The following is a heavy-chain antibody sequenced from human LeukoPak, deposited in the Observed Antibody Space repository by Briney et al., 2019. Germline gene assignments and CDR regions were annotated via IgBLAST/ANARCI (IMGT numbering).Heavy chain of an antibody. CDR3: ARDDTPYYYYYYMDV. J-gene: IGHJ6*03. CDR1: GGTFSSYA. Sequence: GASVKVSCKASGGTFSSYAISWVRQAPGQGLEWMGGIIPIFGTANYAQKFQGRVTITADESTSTAYMELSSLRSEDTAVYYCARDDTPYYYYYYMDVWGKGTTVTVS. CDR2: IIPIFGTA. D-gene: IGHD2-15*01. V-gene: IGHV1-69*13.